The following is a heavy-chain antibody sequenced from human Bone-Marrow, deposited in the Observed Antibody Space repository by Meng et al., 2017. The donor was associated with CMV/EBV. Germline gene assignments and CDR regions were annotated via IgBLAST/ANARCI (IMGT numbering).Heavy chain of an antibody. J-gene: IGHJ4*02. V-gene: IGHV3-43D*03. CDR1: GFTFDDYA. CDR3: AKAGGSWGGEVNY. CDR2: ISWDGGGT. Sequence: GESLKISCAASGFTFDDYAMHWVRQAPGKGLEWVSLISWDGGGTYYADSVKGRFTISRDNSKNSLYLQMNSLRAEDTALYYCAKAGGSWGGEVNYWGQGTLVTVSS. D-gene: IGHD3-16*01.